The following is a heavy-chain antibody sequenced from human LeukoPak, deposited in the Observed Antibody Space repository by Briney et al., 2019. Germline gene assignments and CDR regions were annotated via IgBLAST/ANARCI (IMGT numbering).Heavy chain of an antibody. CDR3: ARVIHDYGDYPFDY. J-gene: IGHJ4*02. V-gene: IGHV1-69*13. CDR2: IIPIFGTA. CDR1: GGTFSSYA. D-gene: IGHD4-17*01. Sequence: VASVTVSCKASGGTFSSYAISWVRQAPGQGLEWMGGIIPIFGTANYAQKFQGRVTITADESTSTAYMELSSLRSEDTAVYYCARVIHDYGDYPFDYWGQGTLVTVSS.